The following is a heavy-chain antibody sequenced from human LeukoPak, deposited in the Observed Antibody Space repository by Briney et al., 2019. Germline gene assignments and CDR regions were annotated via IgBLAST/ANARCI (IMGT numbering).Heavy chain of an antibody. CDR1: GLTFSSYS. CDR3: ARDHHSSSSQLDY. D-gene: IGHD6-6*01. J-gene: IGHJ4*02. Sequence: GGSLRLSCAASGLTFSSYSMNWVRQAPGKGLEWVSYISSSSSTIYYADSVKGRFTISRDNAKNSLYLQMNSLGAEDTALYYCARDHHSSSSQLDYWGQGTLVTVSS. V-gene: IGHV3-48*04. CDR2: ISSSSSTI.